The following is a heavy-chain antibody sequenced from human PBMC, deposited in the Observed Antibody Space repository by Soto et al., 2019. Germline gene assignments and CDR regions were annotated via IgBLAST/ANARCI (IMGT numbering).Heavy chain of an antibody. J-gene: IGHJ4*02. CDR3: AKGYDSSWWEGY. Sequence: EVQVLESGGGLVQPGGSLRLSCVASGFTSSSHVMTWVRQAPGKGLEWVSSINTNGGSTYYAESVKGRFTISRDNSRNTLSLQMSSLRAEDAAVYYCAKGYDSSWWEGYWGQGTLVTVSS. CDR2: INTNGGST. D-gene: IGHD6-13*01. V-gene: IGHV3-23*01. CDR1: GFTSSSHV.